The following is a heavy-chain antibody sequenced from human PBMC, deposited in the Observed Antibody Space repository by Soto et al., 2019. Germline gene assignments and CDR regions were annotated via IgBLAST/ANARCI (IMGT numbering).Heavy chain of an antibody. CDR3: AKDAARTSGWYYFDF. D-gene: IGHD6-19*01. CDR1: GFTFRTYD. J-gene: IGHJ4*02. V-gene: IGHV3-23*01. Sequence: PXGSLRLSCAASGFTFRTYDSGWVRQAPGKGLEWVSVMSNSGDETYYADSVKGRFTISRDNFQNTLYLQLSSLRADDTAVYYCAKDAARTSGWYYFDFWGQGSLVTVSS. CDR2: MSNSGDET.